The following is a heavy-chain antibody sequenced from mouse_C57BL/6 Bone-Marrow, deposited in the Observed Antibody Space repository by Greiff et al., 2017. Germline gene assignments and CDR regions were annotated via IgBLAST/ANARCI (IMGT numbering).Heavy chain of an antibody. J-gene: IGHJ2*01. Sequence: VQLKQSGAELVRPGASVKLSCTASGFNIKDDYMHWVKLRPEQGLEWIGWIDPENGDTEYASKFQGKATITADTSSNTAYLQLSSLTSEDTAVYYCTTGMTTVVDYWGQGTTLTVSS. V-gene: IGHV14-4*01. CDR1: GFNIKDDY. CDR3: TTGMTTVVDY. D-gene: IGHD1-1*01. CDR2: IDPENGDT.